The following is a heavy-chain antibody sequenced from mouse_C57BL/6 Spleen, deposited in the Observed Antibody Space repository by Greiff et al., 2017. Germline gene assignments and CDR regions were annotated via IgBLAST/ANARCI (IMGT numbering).Heavy chain of an antibody. D-gene: IGHD2-10*02. CDR3: TRYGNYVGYAMGY. J-gene: IGHJ4*01. V-gene: IGHV5-9-1*02. CDR2: ISSGGDSS. Sequence: EVKVEESGEGLVKPGGSLKLSCAASGFTFSSYAMSWVRQTPEKRLEWVAYISSGGDSSYYADTVKGRFTISRDNARNTLYLQMSSLKSEDTAMYYCTRYGNYVGYAMGYWGQGTSVTVSS. CDR1: GFTFSSYA.